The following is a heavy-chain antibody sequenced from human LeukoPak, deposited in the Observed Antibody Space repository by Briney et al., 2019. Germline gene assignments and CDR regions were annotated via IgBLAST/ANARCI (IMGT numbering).Heavy chain of an antibody. V-gene: IGHV4-39*02. Sequence: SETLSLTCTVSGGSISSSNYYCGSIRQSPGKRLEWIGSIFYTGVTYYNPSLKSRLTISVDTSKNHFSLKLRSVTAADTAVYYCARSTVTSFAWFDPWGQGTLVTVSS. CDR2: IFYTGVT. CDR3: ARSTVTSFAWFDP. D-gene: IGHD4-11*01. J-gene: IGHJ5*02. CDR1: GGSISSSNYY.